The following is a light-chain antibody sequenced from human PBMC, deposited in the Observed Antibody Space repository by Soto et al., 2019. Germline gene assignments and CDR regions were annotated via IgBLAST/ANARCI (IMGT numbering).Light chain of an antibody. Sequence: DIQMTQSPSTLSASVVDRVTITSRASQSISSWLAWYQQKPGKAPKLLIYKASSLESGVPSRFSGSGSGTEFTLTISSLQPDDFATYYCQQDNSYPWTFGQGTKVDIK. V-gene: IGKV1-5*03. CDR3: QQDNSYPWT. CDR2: KAS. CDR1: QSISSW. J-gene: IGKJ1*01.